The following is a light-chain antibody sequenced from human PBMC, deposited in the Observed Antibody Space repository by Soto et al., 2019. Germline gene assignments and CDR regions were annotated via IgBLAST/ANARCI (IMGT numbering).Light chain of an antibody. V-gene: IGLV2-14*01. CDR1: SSDVGTYNY. CDR3: SSYTSLSTVV. Sequence: QSVLTQPASVSGSPGQSITISCTGTSSDVGTYNYVSWYQLHPGEAPKLIIYEVTNRPSGVSDRFSGSKSGNTASLTISGLQSEEETDYYCSSYTSLSTVVFGTGTKVTVL. CDR2: EVT. J-gene: IGLJ1*01.